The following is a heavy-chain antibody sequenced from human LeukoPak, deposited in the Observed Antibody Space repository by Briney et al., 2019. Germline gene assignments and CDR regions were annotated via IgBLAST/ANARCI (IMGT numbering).Heavy chain of an antibody. CDR3: ARRGGSDYGGNDARIRSMWNAFDI. D-gene: IGHD4-23*01. CDR2: IKQDGSEK. Sequence: PGGSLRLSCAASGFTFSSYWMSWVRQAPGKGLEWVANIKQDGSEKYYVDSVKGRFTISRDNAKNSLYLQMNSLRAEDTAVYYCARRGGSDYGGNDARIRSMWNAFDIWGQGTMVTVSS. CDR1: GFTFSSYW. J-gene: IGHJ3*02. V-gene: IGHV3-7*01.